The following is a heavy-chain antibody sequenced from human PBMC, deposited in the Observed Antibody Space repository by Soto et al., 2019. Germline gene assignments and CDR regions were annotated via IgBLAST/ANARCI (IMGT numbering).Heavy chain of an antibody. Sequence: QVQLQESGPGLVKPSQTLSLTCTVSGGSISSGGYYWSWIRQHPGKGLEWIGYIYDSGSTYYNPSLKSRVTIAVDTSKNQFSLKLSSVTAADTAVYYCVRNSGYDDAFDILGQGTMVTVSS. D-gene: IGHD5-12*01. V-gene: IGHV4-31*03. J-gene: IGHJ3*02. CDR2: IYDSGST. CDR1: GGSISSGGYY. CDR3: VRNSGYDDAFDI.